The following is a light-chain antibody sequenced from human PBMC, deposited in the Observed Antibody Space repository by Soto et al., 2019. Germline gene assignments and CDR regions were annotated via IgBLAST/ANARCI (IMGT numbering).Light chain of an antibody. CDR3: QQYNNRPRFT. CDR2: GSS. J-gene: IGKJ3*01. V-gene: IGKV3-15*01. Sequence: EIVMTQSPATLSVSPGERATLSCRASQSVSSNLAWYQQKPGKAPRLLIYGSSTRATGIPARFSGSGSETEFTLTISSLKSEDFAVYYCQQYNNRPRFTFGPGTKVDIK. CDR1: QSVSSN.